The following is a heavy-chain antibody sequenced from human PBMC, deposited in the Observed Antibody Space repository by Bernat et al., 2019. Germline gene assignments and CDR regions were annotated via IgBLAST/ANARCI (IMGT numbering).Heavy chain of an antibody. Sequence: QGQLVQSGPEVKRPGASVRVSCKASGYTFINYDITWVRQAPGKGLEWMGWISAHSGNTNYGQKFQGRVTMTTDTSTNTAYMELRSLRPNDTAVYYCARDHKLMAFYGLDVWGQGTAVSVSS. J-gene: IGHJ6*02. CDR2: ISAHSGNT. V-gene: IGHV1-18*01. CDR3: ARDHKLMAFYGLDV. CDR1: GYTFINYD.